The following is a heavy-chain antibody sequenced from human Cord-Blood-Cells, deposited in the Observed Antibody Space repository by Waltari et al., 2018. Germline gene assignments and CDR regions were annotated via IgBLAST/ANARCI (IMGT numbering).Heavy chain of an antibody. J-gene: IGHJ2*01. V-gene: IGHV4-59*11. CDR1: GGSIISHY. CDR2: IYYSGST. Sequence: QVQLQESAPGLVKPSETLSLPCPVPGGSIISHYWSWLRQPPGMGLEWLGYIYYSGSTNYNPSLKSRVTISVDTSKNQFSLKLSSVTAADTAVYYCARGRAVPGHWYFDLWGRGTLVTVSS. D-gene: IGHD1-26*01. CDR3: ARGRAVPGHWYFDL.